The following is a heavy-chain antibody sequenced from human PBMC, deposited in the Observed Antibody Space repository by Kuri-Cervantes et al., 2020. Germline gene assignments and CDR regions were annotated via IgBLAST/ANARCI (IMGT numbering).Heavy chain of an antibody. J-gene: IGHJ6*02. Sequence: ASVKVSCKASGGTFTSYGISWVRQAPGQGLEWMGWISAYNGNTNYAQKLQGRVTMTTDTSTSTAYMELSSLRSEDTAVYYCARGRAPHYDYVWGSYRFYYYYYGMDVWGQGTTVTVSS. D-gene: IGHD3-16*02. CDR3: ARGRAPHYDYVWGSYRFYYYYYGMDV. V-gene: IGHV1-18*01. CDR1: GGTFTSYG. CDR2: ISAYNGNT.